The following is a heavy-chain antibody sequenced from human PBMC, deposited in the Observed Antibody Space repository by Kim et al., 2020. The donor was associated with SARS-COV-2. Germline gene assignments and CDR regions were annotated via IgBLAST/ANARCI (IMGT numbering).Heavy chain of an antibody. D-gene: IGHD2-15*01. V-gene: IGHV4-34*01. CDR3: ARAPDIVVVVATRVFDY. Sequence: LKSRVTMSLDASKNHFSLKLSSVTAADTAVYYCARAPDIVVVVATRVFDYWGQGTLVTVSS. J-gene: IGHJ4*02.